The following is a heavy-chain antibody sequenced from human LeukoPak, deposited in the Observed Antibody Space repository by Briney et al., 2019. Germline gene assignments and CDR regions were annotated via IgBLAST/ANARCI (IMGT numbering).Heavy chain of an antibody. V-gene: IGHV1-69*06. Sequence: ASVKVSCKASGGTFSSHAITWVRQAPGQGLEWMGGIIPISGTANYVQKFQGRVTFTADKSANTAYMELSSLRFEDTAMYYCARETYCSGGSCYTVLGYWGQGTLVTVSS. D-gene: IGHD2-15*01. CDR3: ARETYCSGGSCYTVLGY. CDR2: IIPISGTA. J-gene: IGHJ4*02. CDR1: GGTFSSHA.